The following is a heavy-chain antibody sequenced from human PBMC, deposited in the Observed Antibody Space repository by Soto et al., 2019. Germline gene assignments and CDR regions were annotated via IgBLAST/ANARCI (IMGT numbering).Heavy chain of an antibody. Sequence: QARLVQSGAEVRKPGSSVKVSCKVTGGTSTRYAINWVRQAPGQGLEWMGGIVPMFGTSKYAQKFQGRVTINAYTSTNIAYMELRSLRSEDTAVYYCNRGSEYDFWSGYLWGQGTLVSVSS. V-gene: IGHV1-69*06. CDR3: NRGSEYDFWSGYL. CDR2: IVPMFGTS. J-gene: IGHJ4*02. D-gene: IGHD3-3*01. CDR1: GGTSTRYA.